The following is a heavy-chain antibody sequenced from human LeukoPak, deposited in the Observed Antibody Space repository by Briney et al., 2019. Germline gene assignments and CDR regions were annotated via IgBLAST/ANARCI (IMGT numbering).Heavy chain of an antibody. CDR3: ARAAGEMATIRY. D-gene: IGHD5-24*01. V-gene: IGHV3-21*01. CDR2: ISNSSPNI. Sequence: GGSLRLSCAASGFTFISYSMNWVRQAPGKGLEWVSSISNSSPNIYYADSVKGRSTISRDSAKDSLFLQMNSLRAEDTAVYYCARAAGEMATIRYWGQGTLVTVSS. J-gene: IGHJ4*02. CDR1: GFTFISYS.